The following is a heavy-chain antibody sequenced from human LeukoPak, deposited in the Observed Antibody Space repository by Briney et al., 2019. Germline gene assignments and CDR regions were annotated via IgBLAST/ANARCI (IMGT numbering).Heavy chain of an antibody. CDR1: GFTFSNYA. J-gene: IGHJ4*02. CDR3: AKDRSANSGYRTYFDY. D-gene: IGHD5-12*01. V-gene: IGHV3-23*01. Sequence: PGGSLRLSCAASGFTFSNYAMSWARQAPGKGREGVSSIGGSGGSTYYADSVKGRFTISRDNSKNTLYLQMNSLRAEDTAVYYCAKDRSANSGYRTYFDYWGQGTLVTVPS. CDR2: IGGSGGST.